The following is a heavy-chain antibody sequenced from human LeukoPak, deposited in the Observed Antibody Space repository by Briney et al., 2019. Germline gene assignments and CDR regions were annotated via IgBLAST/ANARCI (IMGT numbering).Heavy chain of an antibody. J-gene: IGHJ6*02. CDR2: ISYDGSNK. D-gene: IGHD6-13*01. CDR3: AKVGVAAAGPSDYYYYGMDV. Sequence: PGRSPRLSCAASGFTFSSYGMHWVRQAPGKGLEWVAVISYDGSNKYYADSVKGRFTISRDNSKNTLYLQMNSLRAEDTAVYYCAKVGVAAAGPSDYYYYGMDVWGQGTTVTVSS. CDR1: GFTFSSYG. V-gene: IGHV3-30*18.